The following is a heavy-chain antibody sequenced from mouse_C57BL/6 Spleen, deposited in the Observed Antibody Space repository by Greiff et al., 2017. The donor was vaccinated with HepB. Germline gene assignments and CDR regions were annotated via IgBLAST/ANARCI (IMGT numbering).Heavy chain of an antibody. V-gene: IGHV1-74*01. CDR2: IHPSDSDT. CDR3: AICYYGSHYYAMDY. J-gene: IGHJ4*01. D-gene: IGHD1-1*01. Sequence: VQLQQPGAELVKPGASVKVSCKASGYTFTSYWMHWVKQRPGQGLEWIGRIHPSDSDTNYNQKFKGKATLTVDTSSSTAYMPLSSLTSEDSAVYYCAICYYGSHYYAMDYWGQGTSVTVSS. CDR1: GYTFTSYW.